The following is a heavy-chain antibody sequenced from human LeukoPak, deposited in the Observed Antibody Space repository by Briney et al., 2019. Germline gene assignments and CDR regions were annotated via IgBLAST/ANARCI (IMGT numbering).Heavy chain of an antibody. Sequence: PSETLSLTCTVSGGSISSYYWSWIRQPAGKGLEWIGRIYTSGSTNYNPSLKSRVTMSVDTSKNQFSLKLSSVTAADTAVYYCARTIAAAGLNNWFDPWGQGTLVTVSS. CDR3: ARTIAAAGLNNWFDP. CDR2: IYTSGST. J-gene: IGHJ5*02. D-gene: IGHD6-13*01. V-gene: IGHV4-4*07. CDR1: GGSISSYY.